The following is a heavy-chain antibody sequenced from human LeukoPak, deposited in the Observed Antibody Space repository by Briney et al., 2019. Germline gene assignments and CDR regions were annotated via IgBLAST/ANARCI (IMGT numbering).Heavy chain of an antibody. Sequence: GGSLRLSCAASGFTFSSSALSWVRQAPGKGVEWVSAISGSGGSTYSADSAKGRFTISRDTSTNTLYLQMNSLRAEDTAVYYCAKDRCSSTSCFYYFDYWGQGTLVTVSS. CDR1: GFTFSSSA. V-gene: IGHV3-23*01. D-gene: IGHD2-2*01. J-gene: IGHJ4*02. CDR3: AKDRCSSTSCFYYFDY. CDR2: ISGSGGST.